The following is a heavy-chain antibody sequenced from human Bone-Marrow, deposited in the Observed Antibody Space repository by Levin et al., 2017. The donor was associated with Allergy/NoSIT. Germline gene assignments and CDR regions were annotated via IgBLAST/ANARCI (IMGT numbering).Heavy chain of an antibody. Sequence: GGSLRLSCVASGFTFRKHTMNWVRQAPGKGLEWVSSISNESSYITYADSVSGRFTISRDNARNSMYLQMNNLRVEDTAVYYCARRDYYYYGMDVWGQGTTVTVSS. J-gene: IGHJ6*02. V-gene: IGHV3-21*06. CDR2: ISNESSYI. CDR1: GFTFRKHT. CDR3: ARRDYYYYGMDV.